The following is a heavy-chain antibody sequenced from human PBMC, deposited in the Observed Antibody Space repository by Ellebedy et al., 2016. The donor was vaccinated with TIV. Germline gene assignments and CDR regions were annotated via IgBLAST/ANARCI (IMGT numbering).Heavy chain of an antibody. CDR2: ISHDGSSQ. D-gene: IGHD6-19*01. Sequence: PGGSLRLSCAASGFTFNTYGMHWVRQAPGKGLEWVAVISHDGSSQYYADSVKGRFTVSRDNSMTTVYLEMNSLRAEDTALYYCARDLDKSSGWYGGAAYWGQGTQVTVSS. J-gene: IGHJ4*02. CDR1: GFTFNTYG. V-gene: IGHV3-30*03. CDR3: ARDLDKSSGWYGGAAY.